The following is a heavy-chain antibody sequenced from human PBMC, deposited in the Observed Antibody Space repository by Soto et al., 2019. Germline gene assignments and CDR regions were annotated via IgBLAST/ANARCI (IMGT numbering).Heavy chain of an antibody. CDR3: ARGETTYGDVDY. CDR1: GGSSSSYY. CDR2: IYYSGST. Sequence: SETLSLTCTVAGGSSSSYYWSWIRQPPGKGLEWIGYIYYSGSTNYNPSLKSRVTISVDTSKNQFSLKLSSVTAADTAVYYCARGETTYGDVDYWGQGTLVTVSS. D-gene: IGHD4-17*01. J-gene: IGHJ4*02. V-gene: IGHV4-59*01.